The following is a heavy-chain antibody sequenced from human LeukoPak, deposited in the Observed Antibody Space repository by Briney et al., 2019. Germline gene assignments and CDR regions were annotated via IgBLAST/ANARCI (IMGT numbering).Heavy chain of an antibody. CDR3: ARGGYYGSGSYYDSGSYYNYYFDP. D-gene: IGHD3-10*01. J-gene: IGHJ5*02. CDR1: DGPFSGYY. V-gene: IGHV4-34*01. CDR2: INHGGIT. Sequence: SETLSLTCAVYDGPFSGYYWSWTRQPPGKGLEWIGEINHGGITNYNPSLKSRVTISVDTSKNQFSLRLSSVTAADTAVYYCARGGYYGSGSYYDSGSYYNYYFDPWGQGTLATVSS.